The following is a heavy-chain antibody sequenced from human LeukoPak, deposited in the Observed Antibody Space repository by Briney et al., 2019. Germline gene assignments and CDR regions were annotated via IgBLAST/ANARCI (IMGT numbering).Heavy chain of an antibody. D-gene: IGHD6-13*01. CDR1: GGSISSGDYY. Sequence: SETLSLTCSVSGGSISSGDYYWSWIRQPPGKGLEWIGYIYYSGSTYYNPSLKSRVTISVDTSKNQFSLRLSSVTAADTAVYYCARDDGSPLDYWGQGTLVTVSS. J-gene: IGHJ4*02. CDR2: IYYSGST. V-gene: IGHV4-30-4*08. CDR3: ARDDGSPLDY.